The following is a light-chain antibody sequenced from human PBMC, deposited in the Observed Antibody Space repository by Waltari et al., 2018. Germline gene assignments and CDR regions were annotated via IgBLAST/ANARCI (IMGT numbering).Light chain of an antibody. J-gene: IGLJ3*02. CDR1: SSDVGSYNL. Sequence: QSALTQPASVSGSPGQSITISCTGTSSDVGSYNLVPWYQQHTGKAPKLMIYEGSKRPSGVSNRFSGSKSGNTASQTISGLQAEDEADYYCCSYTAGSTWVFGGGTKLTVL. CDR2: EGS. V-gene: IGLV2-23*01. CDR3: CSYTAGSTWV.